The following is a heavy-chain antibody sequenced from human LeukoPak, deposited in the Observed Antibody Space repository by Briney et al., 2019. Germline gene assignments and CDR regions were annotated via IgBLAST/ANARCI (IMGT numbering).Heavy chain of an antibody. CDR3: ACQIRGADPGEIDY. J-gene: IGHJ4*02. Sequence: PGGSLRLSCAASGFTVSSNYMSWVRQAPGKGLEWVSVIYSGGSTYYADSVKGRFTISRDNSKNTLYLQMNSLRAEDTAVYYCACQIRGADPGEIDYWGQGTLVTVSS. CDR1: GFTVSSNY. V-gene: IGHV3-66*01. D-gene: IGHD3-10*01. CDR2: IYSGGST.